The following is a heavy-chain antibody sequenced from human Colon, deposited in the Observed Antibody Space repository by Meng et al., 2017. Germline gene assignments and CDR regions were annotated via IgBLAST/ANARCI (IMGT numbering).Heavy chain of an antibody. J-gene: IGHJ4*02. CDR1: GGSVSSGSYY. CDR3: ARGPLDY. V-gene: IGHV4-61*01. Sequence: HVQLQGSGPGLVRPSGTLSLPCTGSGGSVSSGSYYWSWIRQPPGKGLEWIGYIYYTGSTNYNPSLKSRVTISVDTSKNQFSLKLSSVTAADTAVYYCARGPLDYWGQGTLVTVSS. CDR2: IYYTGST.